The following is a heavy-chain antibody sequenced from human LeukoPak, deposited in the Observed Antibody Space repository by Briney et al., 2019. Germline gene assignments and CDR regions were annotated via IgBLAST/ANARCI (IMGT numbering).Heavy chain of an antibody. CDR3: ARGGYHGSFDY. D-gene: IGHD5-12*01. CDR2: ISSSSSYI. J-gene: IGHJ4*02. CDR1: GFTLSSYA. Sequence: GGSLRLSCAASGFTLSSYAMSWVRQAPGKGLEWVSSISSSSSYIYYADSVKGRFTISRDNAKNSLYLQMNSLRAEDTAVYYCARGGYHGSFDYWGQGTLVTVSS. V-gene: IGHV3-21*01.